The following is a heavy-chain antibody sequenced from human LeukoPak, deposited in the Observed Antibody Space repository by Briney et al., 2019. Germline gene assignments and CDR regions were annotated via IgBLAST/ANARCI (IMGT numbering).Heavy chain of an antibody. J-gene: IGHJ4*02. CDR1: GGSISSYY. D-gene: IGHD5-12*01. CDR2: IYYSGST. CDR3: ATVTFLRGVATSLDY. V-gene: IGHV4-59*01. Sequence: SETLSLTCTVSGGSISSYYWSWIRQPPGKGLEWIGYIYYSGSTNYNPSLKSRVTISVDTSKNQFSLKLSSVTAEDTAVYYCATVTFLRGVATSLDYWGQGTLVTVSS.